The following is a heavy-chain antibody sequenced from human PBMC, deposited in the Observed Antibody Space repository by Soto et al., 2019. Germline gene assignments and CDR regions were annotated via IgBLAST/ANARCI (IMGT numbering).Heavy chain of an antibody. D-gene: IGHD3-3*02. J-gene: IGHJ4*02. CDR3: ARGHFTSPLDY. V-gene: IGHV4-34*01. CDR1: GGSFSGYY. Sequence: SETLSLTCAVYGGSFSGYYWSWIRQPPGKGLEWIGEISHSGSTNYNPSLKSRVTISVDTSKNQFSLKLSSVTAADTAVYYCARGHFTSPLDYWGQGTLVTVSS. CDR2: ISHSGST.